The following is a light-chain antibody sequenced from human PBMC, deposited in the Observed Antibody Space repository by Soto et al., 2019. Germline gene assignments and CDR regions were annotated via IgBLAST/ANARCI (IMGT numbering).Light chain of an antibody. CDR2: EVS. J-gene: IGLJ3*02. CDR3: SSYTSSFTWV. Sequence: QSALAQPASVSGSPGQSITISCTGTSSDIGGYNYVSWYQQHPSKAPQLMIYEVSNRPSGVSSRFSGSKSGNTASLTISGLQAEDEADYYSSSYTSSFTWVFRGGTKVTVL. CDR1: SSDIGGYNY. V-gene: IGLV2-14*01.